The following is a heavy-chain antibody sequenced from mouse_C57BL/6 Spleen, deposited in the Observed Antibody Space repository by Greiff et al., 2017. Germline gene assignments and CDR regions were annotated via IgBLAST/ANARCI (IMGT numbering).Heavy chain of an antibody. CDR3: ARGAIYYDYEMYY. CDR1: GYSITSGYY. V-gene: IGHV3-6*01. D-gene: IGHD2-4*01. J-gene: IGHJ4*01. Sequence: EVQLQESGPGLVKPSQSLSLTCSVTGYSITSGYYWNWIRQFPGNKLEWMGYISYDGSNNYNPSLKNRISITPDTSKNQFFLKLNSVTTEDTATYYCARGAIYYDYEMYYWGQVASVTVSS. CDR2: ISYDGSN.